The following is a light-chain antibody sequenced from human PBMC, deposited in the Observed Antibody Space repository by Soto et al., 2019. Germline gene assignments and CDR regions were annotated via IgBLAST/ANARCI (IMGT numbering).Light chain of an antibody. CDR1: QSISSY. J-gene: IGKJ2*01. CDR2: AAS. V-gene: IGKV1-39*01. Sequence: DIQMTQPPSSLSASVGDRVTITCRASQSISSYLNWYQQKPGKAPKLLIYAASSLQSGVPSRFSGSGSGTDFTLNISSLQPEDFATYYCQQSYSTPYTFGGGTKLEIK. CDR3: QQSYSTPYT.